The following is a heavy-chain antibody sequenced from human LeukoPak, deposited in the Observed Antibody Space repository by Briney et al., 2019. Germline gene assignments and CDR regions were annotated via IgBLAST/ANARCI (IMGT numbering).Heavy chain of an antibody. CDR2: IYTSGST. J-gene: IGHJ5*02. Sequence: PSETLSLTCTVSGGSISSYYWSWIRQPAGKGLEWIGRIYTSGSTNYNPSLKSRVTMSVDTSKNQFSLKLSSVTAADTAVYYCARDYDSSGYYQGWFDPWGQGTLSPSPQ. CDR3: ARDYDSSGYYQGWFDP. D-gene: IGHD3-22*01. CDR1: GGSISSYY. V-gene: IGHV4-4*07.